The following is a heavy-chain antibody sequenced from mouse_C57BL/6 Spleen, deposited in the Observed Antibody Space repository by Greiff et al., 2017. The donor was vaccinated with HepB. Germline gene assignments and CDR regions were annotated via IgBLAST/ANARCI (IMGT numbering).Heavy chain of an antibody. J-gene: IGHJ4*01. CDR1: GFTFSSYA. V-gene: IGHV5-9-1*02. Sequence: DVHLVESGAGLVKPGGSLKLSCAASGFTFSSYAMSWVRQTPEKRLEWVAYISSGGDTIYYADTVKGRFTISRDNARNTLYLHMSSLKSEDTAMYYCTRDRNDAFDYWGQGTSVTVSS. CDR2: ISSGGDTI. CDR3: TRDRNDAFDY.